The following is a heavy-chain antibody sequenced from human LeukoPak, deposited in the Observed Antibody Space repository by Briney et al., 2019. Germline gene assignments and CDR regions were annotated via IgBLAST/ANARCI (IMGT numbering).Heavy chain of an antibody. J-gene: IGHJ4*02. D-gene: IGHD1-26*01. CDR2: IYYSGST. Sequence: SETLSLTCTVSGGSISTYYWIWIRQPPGKGLECIGYIYYSGSTNYNPSLKSRVTISLDTSKNQFSLKLSSVTAADTAVYYCARDRPDSGSYYPLHWGQGTLVTVSS. CDR3: ARDRPDSGSYYPLH. CDR1: GGSISTYY. V-gene: IGHV4-59*12.